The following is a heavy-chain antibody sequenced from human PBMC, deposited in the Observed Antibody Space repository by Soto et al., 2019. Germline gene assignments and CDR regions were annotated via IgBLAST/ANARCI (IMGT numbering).Heavy chain of an antibody. CDR1: GFTFSSYA. D-gene: IGHD6-13*01. CDR2: ISGSGGST. Sequence: GGSLRLSCAASGFTFSSYAMSWVHQALGKGLEWVSAISGSGGSTYYADSVKGRFTISRDNSKNTLHLQMNSLRAEDTAVYYCAKFLYGQQLVYFDYWGQGTLVTVSS. V-gene: IGHV3-23*01. CDR3: AKFLYGQQLVYFDY. J-gene: IGHJ4*02.